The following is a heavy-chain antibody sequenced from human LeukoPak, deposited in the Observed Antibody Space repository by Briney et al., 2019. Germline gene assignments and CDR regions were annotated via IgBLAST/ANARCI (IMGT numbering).Heavy chain of an antibody. D-gene: IGHD6-13*01. Sequence: GGSLRLSCAASGFTFSSYWMSWVRQAPGKGLEWVANIKQDGSEKYYVDSVKGRFTISRDNAKNSLYLQMNSLRAEDTAVYYCARLRWRIAAAGADYWGQGTLVTVSS. V-gene: IGHV3-7*01. CDR1: GFTFSSYW. J-gene: IGHJ4*02. CDR2: IKQDGSEK. CDR3: ARLRWRIAAAGADY.